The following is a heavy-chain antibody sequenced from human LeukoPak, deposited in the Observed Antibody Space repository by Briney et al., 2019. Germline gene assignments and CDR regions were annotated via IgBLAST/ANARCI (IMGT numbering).Heavy chain of an antibody. Sequence: ASVKVPCKASGYTFTSYGISWVRQAPGQGLEWMGWISAYNGNTNYAQKLQGRVTMTTDTSTSTAYMELRSLRSDDTAVYYCARVEITMVRGVINYYYYYGMDVWGQGTTVTVSS. D-gene: IGHD3-10*01. CDR3: ARVEITMVRGVINYYYYYGMDV. J-gene: IGHJ6*02. V-gene: IGHV1-18*01. CDR2: ISAYNGNT. CDR1: GYTFTSYG.